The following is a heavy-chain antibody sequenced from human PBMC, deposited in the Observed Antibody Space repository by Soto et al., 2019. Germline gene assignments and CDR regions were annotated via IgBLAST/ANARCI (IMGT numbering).Heavy chain of an antibody. V-gene: IGHV4-59*01. Sequence: SETLSLTCTVSGGSISSYYWSWIRQPPGKGLEWIGYIYYSGSTNYNPSLKSRVTISVDTSKNQFSLKLSSVTAADTAVYYCARDRFRYCSSTSCTTGSWFDPWGQGTLVTVSS. D-gene: IGHD2-2*01. CDR2: IYYSGST. J-gene: IGHJ5*02. CDR1: GGSISSYY. CDR3: ARDRFRYCSSTSCTTGSWFDP.